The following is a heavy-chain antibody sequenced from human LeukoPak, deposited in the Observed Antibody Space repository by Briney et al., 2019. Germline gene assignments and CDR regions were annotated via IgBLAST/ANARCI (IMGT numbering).Heavy chain of an antibody. D-gene: IGHD4-17*01. Sequence: SETLSLTCTVSGGSISSGSYYWSWIRQPAGKGLEWIGRIYTGGSTNYNPSLKSRGTIAVDTSKNQFSLKLSSVPAADTDVYYCASQGPGYGAVGRYFDYWGQGTLVTVSS. V-gene: IGHV4-61*02. CDR1: GGSISSGSYY. J-gene: IGHJ4*02. CDR3: ASQGPGYGAVGRYFDY. CDR2: IYTGGST.